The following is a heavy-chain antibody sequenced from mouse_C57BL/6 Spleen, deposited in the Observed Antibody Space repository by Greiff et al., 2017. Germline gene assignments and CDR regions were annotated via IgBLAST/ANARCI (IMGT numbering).Heavy chain of an antibody. CDR1: GFSLTSYG. V-gene: IGHV2-5*01. D-gene: IGHD4-1*01. Sequence: VKLLESGPGLVQPSQSLSITCTVSGFSLTSYGVHWVRQSPGKGLEWLGVIWRGGSTDYNAAFMSRLSITKDNSKSQVFFKMNSLQADDTAIYYCAKNSENWARGAMDYWGQGTSVTVSS. CDR3: AKNSENWARGAMDY. CDR2: IWRGGST. J-gene: IGHJ4*01.